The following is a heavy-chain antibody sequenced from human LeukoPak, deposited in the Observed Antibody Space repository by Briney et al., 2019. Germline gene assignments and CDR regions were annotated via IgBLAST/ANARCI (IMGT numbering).Heavy chain of an antibody. CDR3: AKASGYSYGKYYFDS. Sequence: GGSLRLSCVASGFSFSNHRMSWVRQAPGKGLEWVSSITSSGDATYYADSVKGRFTISRDNSKNTVYLQMNSLRAEDTAVYFCAKASGYSYGKYYFDSWGQGALVTVSS. V-gene: IGHV3-23*01. J-gene: IGHJ4*02. CDR2: ITSSGDAT. D-gene: IGHD5-18*01. CDR1: GFSFSNHR.